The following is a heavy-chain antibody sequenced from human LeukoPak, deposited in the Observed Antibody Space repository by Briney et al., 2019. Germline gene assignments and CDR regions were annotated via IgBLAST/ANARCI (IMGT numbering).Heavy chain of an antibody. CDR3: ARYYYDSSGYPYYFDY. CDR2: ISYDGSNK. J-gene: IGHJ4*02. Sequence: GGSLRLSCAASGFTFSSYGMHWVRQAPGKGLEWVAVISYDGSNKYYADSVKGRFTIFRDNSKNTVYLQMNSLRAEDTALYYCARYYYDSSGYPYYFDYWGQGTLVTVSS. CDR1: GFTFSSYG. D-gene: IGHD3-22*01. V-gene: IGHV3-30*03.